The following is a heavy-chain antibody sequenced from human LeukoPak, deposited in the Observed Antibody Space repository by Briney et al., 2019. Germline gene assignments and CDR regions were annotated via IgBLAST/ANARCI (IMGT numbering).Heavy chain of an antibody. J-gene: IGHJ4*02. Sequence: PGGSLRLSCAASGFTFSSYWMHWVRQAPGKGLVWVSRITSDGSSTSYADSVKGRFTISSDNAKNTLYLQMNSLRAEDTAVYYCATASRYCSSTSCRDYWGQGTLVTVSS. CDR2: ITSDGSST. V-gene: IGHV3-74*01. CDR3: ATASRYCSSTSCRDY. D-gene: IGHD2-2*01. CDR1: GFTFSSYW.